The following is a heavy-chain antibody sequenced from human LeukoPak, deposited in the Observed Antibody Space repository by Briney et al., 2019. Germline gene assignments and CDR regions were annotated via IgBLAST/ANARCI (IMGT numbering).Heavy chain of an antibody. J-gene: IGHJ1*01. D-gene: IGHD3-10*01. CDR1: GFPFSTYY. CDR3: AFPVREPRL. V-gene: IGHV3-7*01. CDR2: IGNDGSDK. Sequence: SGGSLRLSCTVSGFPFSTYYMGWLRQTAGKGLEWVAMIGNDGSDKYYVGSLKGRFTISRDNAKNSLFLQMSSLTAEDTALYYCAFPVREPRLWGRGTLVTVSS.